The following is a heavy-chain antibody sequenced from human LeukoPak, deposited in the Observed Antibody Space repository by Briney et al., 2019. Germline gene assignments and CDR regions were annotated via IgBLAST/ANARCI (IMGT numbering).Heavy chain of an antibody. CDR2: INSDGSTT. Sequence: GGSLRLSCAASGFTFSSYWMHWVRQAPGKGLVWVSHINSDGSTTNYADSVKGRFTISRDNAKNTLFLQMNSLRAEDTAVYYCAKDGGLWVSAHWGDSWGRGTLVTVSS. CDR1: GFTFSSYW. CDR3: AKDGGLWVSAHWGDS. D-gene: IGHD7-27*01. V-gene: IGHV3-74*01. J-gene: IGHJ4*02.